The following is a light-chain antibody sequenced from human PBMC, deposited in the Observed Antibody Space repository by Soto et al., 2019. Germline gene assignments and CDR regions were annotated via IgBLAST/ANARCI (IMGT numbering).Light chain of an antibody. V-gene: IGKV3-15*01. J-gene: IGKJ4*01. CDR2: GAS. CDR1: QTFRNN. Sequence: EIEMTQSPATLSVSPGERATLSCRASQTFRNNLAWYQQKPGQAPRLLIWGASTRATGIPARFSGSQSGTELTLIISSLQSEDFSVYYCQQYHEWPLTFGGGTKVQI. CDR3: QQYHEWPLT.